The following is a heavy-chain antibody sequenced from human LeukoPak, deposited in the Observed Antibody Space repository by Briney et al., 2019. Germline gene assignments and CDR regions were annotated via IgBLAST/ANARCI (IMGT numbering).Heavy chain of an antibody. CDR1: GGSLSSYY. Sequence: SETLSLTCTVSGGSLSSYYWSWIRQPPGKGLEWIGYIYYSGSTNYNPSLKSRVTISVDTSKNQFSLKLSSVTAADTAVYYCAREYYDILTGYYVDYWGQGTLVTVSS. CDR2: IYYSGST. CDR3: AREYYDILTGYYVDY. V-gene: IGHV4-59*12. D-gene: IGHD3-9*01. J-gene: IGHJ4*02.